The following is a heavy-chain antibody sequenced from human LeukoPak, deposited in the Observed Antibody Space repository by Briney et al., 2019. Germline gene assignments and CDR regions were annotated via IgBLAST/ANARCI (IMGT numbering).Heavy chain of an antibody. V-gene: IGHV4-59*08. D-gene: IGHD3-3*01. CDR3: ARHGSSSDLWSDSFDH. CDR2: TDYSGST. Sequence: SETLSLTCTVSGGSMRTDYWSWIRQSPGKGLEWIAYTDYSGSTNYNPSLKSRVTMSVDSSKNQFSLNLTSVTAADTAVYYCARHGSSSDLWSDSFDHWGQGTLVTVSS. J-gene: IGHJ4*02. CDR1: GGSMRTDY.